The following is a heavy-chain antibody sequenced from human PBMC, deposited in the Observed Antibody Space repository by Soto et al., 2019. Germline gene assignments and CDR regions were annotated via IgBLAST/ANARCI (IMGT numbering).Heavy chain of an antibody. J-gene: IGHJ4*02. D-gene: IGHD4-17*01. V-gene: IGHV3-33*01. CDR1: GFTSSSNG. CDR3: ASSTVVTPGDY. Sequence: GGSLKLPVAPSGFTSSSNGLHWSPQAPGKGLEWVAVIWYDGSNKYYADSVKGRFTISRDNSKNTLYLQMNSLRAEDTAVYYCASSTVVTPGDYWGQGTLVTVSS. CDR2: IWYDGSNK.